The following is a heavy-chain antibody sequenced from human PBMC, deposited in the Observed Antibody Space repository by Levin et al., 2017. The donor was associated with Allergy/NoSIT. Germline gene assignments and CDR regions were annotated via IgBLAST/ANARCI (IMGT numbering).Heavy chain of an antibody. D-gene: IGHD3-16*01. CDR1: GFIFSDYA. CDR3: ARDPGGGNTIES. V-gene: IGHV3-23*01. J-gene: IGHJ4*02. Sequence: GESLKISCAASGFIFSDYAMSWVRQAPGKGLEWVSSINGPGANIYYADSVKGRFTISRDNSKDTVYLQMSSLSAEDTAVYYCARDPGGGNTIESWGQGTLVTVSS. CDR2: INGPGANI.